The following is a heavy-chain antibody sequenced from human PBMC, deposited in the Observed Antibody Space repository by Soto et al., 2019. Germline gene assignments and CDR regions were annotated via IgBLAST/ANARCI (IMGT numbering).Heavy chain of an antibody. Sequence: SETLSLTCTFSVVSISSSSYYWGWIGQPPWKGLEWIGSIYYSGSTYYNPSLKSRVTISVDTSKNQFSLKLSSVTAADTAVYYCARHPMALRFLEWLYLGMDVWGQGTTVTVSS. J-gene: IGHJ6*02. CDR3: ARHPMALRFLEWLYLGMDV. V-gene: IGHV4-39*01. D-gene: IGHD3-3*01. CDR1: VVSISSSSYY. CDR2: IYYSGST.